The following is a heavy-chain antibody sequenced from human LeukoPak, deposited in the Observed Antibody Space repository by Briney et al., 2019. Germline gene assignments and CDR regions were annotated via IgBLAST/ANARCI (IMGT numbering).Heavy chain of an antibody. Sequence: KPGGSLRLSCAASGFTFSSYSMNWVRQAPGKGLEWVSSISSSSSYIYYADSVKGRFTISRDNAKNSLYLQMNSLRAEDTAVYYCARASSSWYYFDYWGQGTLVTASS. CDR3: ARASSSWYYFDY. CDR2: ISSSSSYI. CDR1: GFTFSSYS. V-gene: IGHV3-21*01. D-gene: IGHD6-13*01. J-gene: IGHJ4*02.